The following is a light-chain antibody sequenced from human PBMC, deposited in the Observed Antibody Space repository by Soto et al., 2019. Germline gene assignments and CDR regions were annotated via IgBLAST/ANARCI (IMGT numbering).Light chain of an antibody. CDR3: QIFSGALWT. CDR2: AAS. V-gene: IGKV1-27*01. CDR1: QGISNY. J-gene: IGKJ1*01. Sequence: DIQMTQSPSSLSASVRDRVTITCRARQGISNYLVWYQQKPGKVPKLLIYAASTLQSGVSSRFSGSGSGTDFTLTISSLQPEYVATYYFQIFSGALWTFGPGTKVEIK.